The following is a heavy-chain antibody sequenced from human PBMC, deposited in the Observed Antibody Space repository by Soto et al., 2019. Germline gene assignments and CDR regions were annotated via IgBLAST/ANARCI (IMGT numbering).Heavy chain of an antibody. V-gene: IGHV3-33*01. CDR1: GFTHNTYA. CDR2: IWYDGSKK. J-gene: IGHJ5*02. D-gene: IGHD2-15*01. Sequence: PGGSLRLSCAASGFTHNTYAMHWVRQAPGKGLEWVAVIWYDGSKKYYADSVKGRFTISRDNSNNTVYLQMNSLRAEDTAVYYCARGPVVVTATHWFDPWGQGTLVTVSS. CDR3: ARGPVVVTATHWFDP.